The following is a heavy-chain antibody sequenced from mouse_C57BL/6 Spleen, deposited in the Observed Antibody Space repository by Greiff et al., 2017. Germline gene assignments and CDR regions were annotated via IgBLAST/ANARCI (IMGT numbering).Heavy chain of an antibody. CDR3: ARVVVTTVPLDY. J-gene: IGHJ2*01. V-gene: IGHV1-59*01. Sequence: QVQLQQSGAELVRPGTSVKLSCKASGYTFTSYWMHWVKQRPGQGLEWIGVIAPSDSYTNYNQKFKGKATLTVDTSSSTAYMQRSSLTSEDSAVYYCARVVVTTVPLDYWGQGTTLTVSS. CDR1: GYTFTSYW. D-gene: IGHD1-1*01. CDR2: IAPSDSYT.